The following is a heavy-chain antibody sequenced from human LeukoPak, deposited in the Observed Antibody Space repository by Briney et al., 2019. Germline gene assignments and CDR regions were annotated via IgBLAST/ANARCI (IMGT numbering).Heavy chain of an antibody. CDR3: ARSPGDYVSLFDY. CDR2: ISGSGGST. CDR1: GFTFSSDA. J-gene: IGHJ4*02. Sequence: GGSLRLSCAASGFTFSSDAMSWGRQAPGRGLEWVSAISGSGGSTYYDASVNSRFTISRDYSKNTLYLQMNSLRAEDTAVYYCARSPGDYVSLFDYWGQGTLVTVSS. V-gene: IGHV3-23*01. D-gene: IGHD4-17*01.